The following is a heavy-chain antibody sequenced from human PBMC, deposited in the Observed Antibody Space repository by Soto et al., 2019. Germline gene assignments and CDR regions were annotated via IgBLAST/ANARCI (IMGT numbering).Heavy chain of an antibody. CDR3: AKGVTIFGVVISHFDY. V-gene: IGHV3-23*01. D-gene: IGHD3-3*01. J-gene: IGHJ4*02. Sequence: GGSLSLSCTASGFPFSSYAMSWVRQAPGKGLDWVSGITGSGGNTYYADSVKGRFTISRDNSKNTLYLQMNSLRAEDTAVYYCAKGVTIFGVVISHFDYWGQGILVTVSS. CDR1: GFPFSSYA. CDR2: ITGSGGNT.